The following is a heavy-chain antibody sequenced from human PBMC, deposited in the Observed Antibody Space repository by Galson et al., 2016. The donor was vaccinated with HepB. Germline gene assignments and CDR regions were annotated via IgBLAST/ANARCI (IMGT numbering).Heavy chain of an antibody. J-gene: IGHJ4*02. CDR2: INHRGGI. CDR3: HWRRTRPRGDFDY. D-gene: IGHD6-6*01. CDR1: GGSISSTAW. Sequence: SETLSLTCAVSGGSISSTAWWSWIRQAPGRGLEWIGEINHRGGIDYSPSLNSRVTISLDTSKKQFSLNLRSVTAADTATYFCHWRRTRPRGDFDYWGQGALVTVSS. V-gene: IGHV4-4*02.